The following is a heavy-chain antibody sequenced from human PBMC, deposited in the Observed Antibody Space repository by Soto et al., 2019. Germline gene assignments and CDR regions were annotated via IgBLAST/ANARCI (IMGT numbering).Heavy chain of an antibody. D-gene: IGHD3-16*02. Sequence: EVQLVESGGGLVQPGFTFSSYWMTWVRQAPGKGLEWVANIKQDESEKYYLDSVKGRLTISRDKAKNSLYLQMNSLRAEDTAIYSCARVYYDYIWGSYPLNYWGQGTLVTVSS. V-gene: IGHV3-7*01. CDR2: IKQDESEK. J-gene: IGHJ4*02. CDR3: ARVYYDYIWGSYPLNY. CDR1: FTFSSYW.